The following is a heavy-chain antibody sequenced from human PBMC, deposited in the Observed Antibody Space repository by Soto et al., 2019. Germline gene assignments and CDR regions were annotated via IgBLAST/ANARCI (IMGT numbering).Heavy chain of an antibody. J-gene: IGHJ4*02. D-gene: IGHD6-19*01. Sequence: PSETLSLTCTVSGGSISSSYWSWIRQPPVKGLDWIGHIYYSGSTDYNPSLKSRVTISVDTSKNQFSLKLSSVTAADTAVYYCAREAVSGLFDYWGQGTLVTVSS. CDR1: GGSISSSY. V-gene: IGHV4-59*01. CDR2: IYYSGST. CDR3: AREAVSGLFDY.